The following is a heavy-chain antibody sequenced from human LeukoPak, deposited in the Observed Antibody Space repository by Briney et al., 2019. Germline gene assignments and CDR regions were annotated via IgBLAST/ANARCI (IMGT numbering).Heavy chain of an antibody. CDR3: ARDNWGYRMGFDY. Sequence: SETLSLTCAVYGGPFSGYYWSWIRQPPGKGLEWIGEINHSGSTNYNPSLKSRVTISVDTSKNQFSLKLNSVTAADTAVYYCARDNWGYRMGFDYWGQGTLVTVSS. CDR2: INHSGST. D-gene: IGHD7-27*01. V-gene: IGHV4-34*01. J-gene: IGHJ4*02. CDR1: GGPFSGYY.